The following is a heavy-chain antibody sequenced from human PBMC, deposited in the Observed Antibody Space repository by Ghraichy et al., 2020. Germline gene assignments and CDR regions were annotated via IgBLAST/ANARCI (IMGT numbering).Heavy chain of an antibody. V-gene: IGHV3-74*01. Sequence: GGSLRLSCAASGFTFSSYWMHWVRQVPGKGLVWVSHINTDGSIINYADSVKGRFSISRDNAKNTLYLQMNSLRAEDTAVYYCASLSSGGKWGQGTLVTVSS. D-gene: IGHD3-16*01. CDR2: INTDGSII. CDR3: ASLSSGGK. J-gene: IGHJ4*02. CDR1: GFTFSSYW.